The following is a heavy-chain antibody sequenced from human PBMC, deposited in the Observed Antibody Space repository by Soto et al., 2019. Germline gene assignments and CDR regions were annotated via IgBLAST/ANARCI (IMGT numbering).Heavy chain of an antibody. Sequence: GGSLRLSCTASGLTFGEYAMSWLRKAPGKGLEWVGYIRSKAYGGTTEYAASVKGRFTISRDDSKSIAYLQMNSLKTEDTAVYYCTRDITLFTYYYDSSGYHDAFDLWGQGTMVTVSS. V-gene: IGHV3-49*03. J-gene: IGHJ3*01. D-gene: IGHD3-22*01. CDR2: IRSKAYGGTT. CDR3: TRDITLFTYYYDSSGYHDAFDL. CDR1: GLTFGEYA.